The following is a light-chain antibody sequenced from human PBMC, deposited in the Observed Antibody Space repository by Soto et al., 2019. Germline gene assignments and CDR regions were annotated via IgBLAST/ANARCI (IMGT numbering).Light chain of an antibody. CDR1: QSVSSY. Sequence: EIVLTQSPATLSLSPGERATLSCRASQSVSSYLAWYQQKPGQAPRLLIYDASNRATGIPARFSGSGSGTDFTLTISSLEPEDFAVYYCQQRTNWPPKLTFGGGTKVEL. CDR2: DAS. V-gene: IGKV3-11*01. J-gene: IGKJ4*01. CDR3: QQRTNWPPKLT.